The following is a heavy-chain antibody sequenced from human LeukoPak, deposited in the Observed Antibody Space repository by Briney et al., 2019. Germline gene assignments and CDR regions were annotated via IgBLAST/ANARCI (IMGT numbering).Heavy chain of an antibody. CDR1: GFTFSSYA. V-gene: IGHV3-23*01. CDR2: IVSSGTNT. D-gene: IGHD2-15*01. J-gene: IGHJ4*02. CDR3: AKATKVSCSGATCYPFDY. Sequence: GGSLRLSCAASGFTFSSYAMNWVRQAPGKGLECMSIIVSSGTNTYYADSVKGRFTISRDNSKNTLYLQMNSLRVDDTAVYYCAKATKVSCSGATCYPFDYWGQGTLVTVSS.